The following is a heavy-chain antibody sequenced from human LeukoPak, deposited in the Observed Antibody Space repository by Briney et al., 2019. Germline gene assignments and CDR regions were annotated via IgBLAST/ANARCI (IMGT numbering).Heavy chain of an antibody. CDR3: ARAKSFSSSVDIVATSLPDY. J-gene: IGHJ4*02. CDR1: GGTFGSYA. D-gene: IGHD5-12*01. Sequence: ASVKVSCKTSGGTFGSYAISWVRQAPGQGLEWMGGTIPIFGTANYAQKFQGRVTITTDESTSTAYMELSSLRSEDTAVYYCARAKSFSSSVDIVATSLPDYWGQGTLVTVSS. V-gene: IGHV1-69*05. CDR2: TIPIFGTA.